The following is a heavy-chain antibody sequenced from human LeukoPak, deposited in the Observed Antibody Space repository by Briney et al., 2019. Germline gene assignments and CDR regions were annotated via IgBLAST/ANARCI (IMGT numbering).Heavy chain of an antibody. CDR1: GFTFSSYA. D-gene: IGHD6-19*01. Sequence: PGGSLRLSCAASGFTFSSYAMSWVRQAPGKGLEWVSAISGSGGSTYYADSVKGRFTISRDNLKNTVYLQMSSLRAEDTAVYYCARPQVQWLVVGNTPEYWGQGTLVIVSS. CDR3: ARPQVQWLVVGNTPEY. V-gene: IGHV3-23*01. CDR2: ISGSGGST. J-gene: IGHJ4*02.